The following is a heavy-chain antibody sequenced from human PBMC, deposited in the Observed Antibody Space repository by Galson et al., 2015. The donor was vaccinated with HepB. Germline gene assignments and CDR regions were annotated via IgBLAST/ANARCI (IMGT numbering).Heavy chain of an antibody. CDR2: IKQDGSEK. Sequence: SLRLSCAASGFTFGSYDTNWVRQAPGKGPEWVANIKQDGSEKYYVGSVKGRFTISRDNAKNSLYLQMNSLRAEDTAVYYCATDLFSSGWKNDAFDIWGQGTMVTVSS. CDR1: GFTFGSYD. D-gene: IGHD6-19*01. CDR3: ATDLFSSGWKNDAFDI. V-gene: IGHV3-7*01. J-gene: IGHJ3*02.